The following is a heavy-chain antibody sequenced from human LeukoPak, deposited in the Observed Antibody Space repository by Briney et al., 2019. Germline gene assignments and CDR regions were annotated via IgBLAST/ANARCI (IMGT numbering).Heavy chain of an antibody. D-gene: IGHD3-22*01. V-gene: IGHV3-74*01. J-gene: IGHJ4*02. CDR3: ARDLDYYDSSSYYS. CDR1: GFTFSSFW. CDR2: INSDGSST. Sequence: PGGSLRRSCAVSGFTFSSFWMHWVGHAPGKGLVWVSRINSDGSSTSYADSVKGRVTISRDNAKNTLYLQMDSLRAEDTAVYYCARDLDYYDSSSYYSWGQRTLVTVSS.